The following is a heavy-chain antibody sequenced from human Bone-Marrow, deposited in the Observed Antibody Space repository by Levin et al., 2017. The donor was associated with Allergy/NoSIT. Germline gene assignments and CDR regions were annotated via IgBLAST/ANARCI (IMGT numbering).Heavy chain of an antibody. CDR2: ISSSSSYI. Sequence: GGSLRLSCAASGFTFSSYSMNWVRQAPGKGLEWVSSISSSSSYIYYADSVKGRFTISRDNAKNSLYLQMNSLRAEDTAVYYCARARRKWELLYWFDPWGQGTLVTVSS. V-gene: IGHV3-21*01. D-gene: IGHD1-26*01. CDR1: GFTFSSYS. J-gene: IGHJ5*02. CDR3: ARARRKWELLYWFDP.